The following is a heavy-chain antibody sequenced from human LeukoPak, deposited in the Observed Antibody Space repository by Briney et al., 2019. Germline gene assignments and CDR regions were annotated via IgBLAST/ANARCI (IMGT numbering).Heavy chain of an antibody. D-gene: IGHD6-13*01. Sequence: ASVKVSCKASGYTFTSYYMHWVRQAPGQGLEWMGIINPSGGSTSYAQKFQGRVTMTRDMSTSTVYMELSSLRSEDTAVYYCARDPRIAASGDDNWFDPWGQGTLVTVSS. J-gene: IGHJ5*02. CDR3: ARDPRIAASGDDNWFDP. CDR2: INPSGGST. V-gene: IGHV1-46*01. CDR1: GYTFTSYY.